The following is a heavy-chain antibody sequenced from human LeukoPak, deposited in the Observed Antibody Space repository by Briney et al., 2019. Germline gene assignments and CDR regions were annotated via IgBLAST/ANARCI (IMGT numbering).Heavy chain of an antibody. J-gene: IGHJ4*02. CDR2: TNHSGST. Sequence: SETLSLTCAVYGRSFSGYYWSWIRQPPGKGLEWIGETNHSGSTNYNPSLKSRVTISVDTSKNQFSLKLSSVTAADTAVYYCARVTGYSSSWQTIDYWGQGTLVTVSS. V-gene: IGHV4-34*01. D-gene: IGHD6-13*01. CDR3: ARVTGYSSSWQTIDY. CDR1: GRSFSGYY.